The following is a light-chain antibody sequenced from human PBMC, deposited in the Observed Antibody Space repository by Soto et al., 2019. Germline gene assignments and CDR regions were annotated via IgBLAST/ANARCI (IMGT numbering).Light chain of an antibody. CDR3: QQYGTSPYT. J-gene: IGKJ2*01. CDR1: QSVSSNY. CDR2: GAS. Sequence: EIVLTQSPGTLSLSPGDRATLSCRASQSVSSNYVAWYQQKPGQAPRLLIYGASSRATGIPDRFSGSESGTDFSLNISRLEPDDFDVYYCQQYGTSPYTFGQGTKVDIK. V-gene: IGKV3-20*01.